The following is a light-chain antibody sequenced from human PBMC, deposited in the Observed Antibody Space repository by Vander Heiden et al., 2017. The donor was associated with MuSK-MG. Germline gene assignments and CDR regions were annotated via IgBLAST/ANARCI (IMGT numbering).Light chain of an antibody. Sequence: DIVMTQSPDSLAVSLGERATINCKSSQSVLYSSNNKNYLAWYQQKPGQPPKLLIYWASTRESGVPDRFSGSGSGTDFTLTISSLQAEDVAVYYCQQYDSTQGTFGQGTKVEIK. V-gene: IGKV4-1*01. J-gene: IGKJ1*01. CDR1: QSVLYSSNNKNY. CDR3: QQYDSTQGT. CDR2: WAS.